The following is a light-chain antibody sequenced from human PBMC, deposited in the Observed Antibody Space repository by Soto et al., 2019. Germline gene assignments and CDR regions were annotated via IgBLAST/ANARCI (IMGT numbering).Light chain of an antibody. CDR1: ESVSDNY. J-gene: IGKJ4*01. V-gene: IGKV3-20*01. Sequence: EIVLTQSPGTLSLSPGERATLSCRASESVSDNYLAWYQQRSGQAPRLVIYGASSRASAFPDRFSGSGSGADFTLTISRLEPEDFAVYYCQQYGSSPLTFGGGTKVEIK. CDR2: GAS. CDR3: QQYGSSPLT.